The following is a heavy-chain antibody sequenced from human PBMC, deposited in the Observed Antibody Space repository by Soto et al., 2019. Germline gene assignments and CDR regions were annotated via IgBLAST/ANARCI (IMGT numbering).Heavy chain of an antibody. CDR1: GGTFSSYA. CDR3: ARDSAGYGSSSYYYYCGMDV. D-gene: IGHD3-10*01. V-gene: IGHV1-69*01. Sequence: QVQLVQSGAEVKKPGSSVKVSCKASGGTFSSYAISWVRQAPGQGLEWMGGIITIFGTANYAQKFQGRVTITADESTSTAYMKLSSLKSEDTAVYYCARDSAGYGSSSYYYYCGMDVWGQGTTVTVSS. J-gene: IGHJ6*02. CDR2: IITIFGTA.